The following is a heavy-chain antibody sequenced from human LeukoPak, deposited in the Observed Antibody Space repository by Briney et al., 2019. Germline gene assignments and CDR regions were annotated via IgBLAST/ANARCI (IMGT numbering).Heavy chain of an antibody. J-gene: IGHJ6*03. CDR1: GYTFTSYG. Sequence: ASVKVSYKASGYTFTSYGISWVRQAPGQGLEWMGWISAYNGNTNYAQKLQGRVTMTTDTSTSTAYMELRSLRSDDTAVYYCARVWHGSIPAAAKFYYYYYMDVWGKGTTVTVS. CDR2: ISAYNGNT. D-gene: IGHD2-2*01. V-gene: IGHV1-18*01. CDR3: ARVWHGSIPAAAKFYYYYYMDV.